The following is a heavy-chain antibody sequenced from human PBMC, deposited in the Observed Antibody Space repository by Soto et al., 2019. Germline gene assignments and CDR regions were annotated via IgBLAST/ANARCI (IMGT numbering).Heavy chain of an antibody. D-gene: IGHD4-17*01. J-gene: IGHJ6*02. CDR2: IYHSGST. CDR1: GGSISSSNW. Sequence: PSETLSLTCAVSGGSISSSNWWSWVRQPPGKGLEWIGEIYHSGSTNYNPSLKSRVNITVDKSKNQFYLKLSSVTAADTALYYCSRDFQDTGDYGDYYYYYGMDVWGQGTTVTVSS. CDR3: SRDFQDTGDYGDYYYYYGMDV. V-gene: IGHV4-4*02.